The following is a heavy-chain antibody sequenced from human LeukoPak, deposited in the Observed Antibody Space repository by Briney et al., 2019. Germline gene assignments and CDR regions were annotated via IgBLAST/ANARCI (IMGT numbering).Heavy chain of an antibody. J-gene: IGHJ5*02. Sequence: GGSLRLSCAASGSTFSGSAIHWVRQSSGKGLEWVGRIDKKDKGYATATAYAASVKGRFTISRDDSINTAYLQMKSLKTEDTALYYCTRDSGTYNWFDPWGQGTLVTVSS. CDR2: IDKKDKGYATAT. D-gene: IGHD1-26*01. V-gene: IGHV3-73*01. CDR1: GSTFSGSA. CDR3: TRDSGTYNWFDP.